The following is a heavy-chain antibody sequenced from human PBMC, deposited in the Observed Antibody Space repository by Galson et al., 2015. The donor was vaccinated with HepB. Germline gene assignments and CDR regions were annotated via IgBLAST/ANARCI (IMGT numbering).Heavy chain of an antibody. Sequence: SLRLSCAASGFTVSSNYMSWVRQAPGKGLEWVSVIYSGGSTYYADSVKGRFTIFRDNSKNTLYIQMNSLRAEDTAVYYCARDGYSSRWYVRYFDLWGRGTLVTVSS. V-gene: IGHV3-66*01. CDR2: IYSGGST. J-gene: IGHJ2*01. D-gene: IGHD6-13*01. CDR1: GFTVSSNY. CDR3: ARDGYSSRWYVRYFDL.